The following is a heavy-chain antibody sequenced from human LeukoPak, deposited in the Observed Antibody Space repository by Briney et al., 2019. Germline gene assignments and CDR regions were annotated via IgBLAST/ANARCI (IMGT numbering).Heavy chain of an antibody. V-gene: IGHV3-64*02. Sequence: GGSLRLSCAASGFTFSTYAMHWVRQAPGKGLEYVSGITRKGGSTYYADSVKGRFTISRDNSKNTLYLQMGGLRAEDMAVYYCARQAAGVVYWGQGTLVTVSS. D-gene: IGHD6-13*01. CDR1: GFTFSTYA. J-gene: IGHJ4*02. CDR3: ARQAAGVVY. CDR2: ITRKGGST.